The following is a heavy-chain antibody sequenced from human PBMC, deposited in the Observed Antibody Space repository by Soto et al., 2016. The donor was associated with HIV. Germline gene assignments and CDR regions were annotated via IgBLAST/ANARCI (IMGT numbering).Heavy chain of an antibody. V-gene: IGHV4-39*01. Sequence: QLQLQESGPGLVKPSETLSLTCTVSGGSISRDIYYWVWVRQPPGMGLEWIGALHNSGNTYYNSSLKSRVTISVDTSKNQFSLRLTSVTAADTAFYYCAHTRPRAFDVWGQGTMVTVSS. D-gene: IGHD2-15*01. CDR3: AHTRPRAFDV. J-gene: IGHJ3*01. CDR1: GGSISRDIYY. CDR2: LHNSGNT.